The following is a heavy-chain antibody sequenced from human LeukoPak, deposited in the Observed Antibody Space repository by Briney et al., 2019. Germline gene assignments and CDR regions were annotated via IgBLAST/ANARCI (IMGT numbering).Heavy chain of an antibody. CDR2: ISDSGGGT. Sequence: GGSLRLSCAASGFTFNTYSMNWARQAPGKGLEWVSTISDSGGGTYYADSVKGRFTISRDNSKNTLYLQMNSLRDEDTAVYYCAKVGRADDYYFDYWGQGTLVTVSS. V-gene: IGHV3-23*01. CDR3: AKVGRADDYYFDY. D-gene: IGHD3-3*01. CDR1: GFTFNTYS. J-gene: IGHJ4*02.